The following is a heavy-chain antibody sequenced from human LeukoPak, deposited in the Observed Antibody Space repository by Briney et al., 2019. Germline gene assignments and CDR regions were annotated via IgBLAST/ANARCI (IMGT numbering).Heavy chain of an antibody. V-gene: IGHV3-21*01. CDR2: ISSSSSYI. CDR1: GFTFSSYS. D-gene: IGHD2/OR15-2a*01. J-gene: IGHJ4*02. CDR3: ARDINRWVLPRGGGFDY. Sequence: PGGSLRLSCAASGFTFSSYSMNWVRQAPGKGLEWVSSISSSSSYIHYADSVKGRFTISRDNAKNSLYLQMNSLRAEDTAVYYCARDINRWVLPRGGGFDYWGQGTLVTVSS.